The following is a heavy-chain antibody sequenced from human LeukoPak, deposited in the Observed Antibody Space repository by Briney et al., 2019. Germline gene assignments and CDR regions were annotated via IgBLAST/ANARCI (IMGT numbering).Heavy chain of an antibody. CDR1: GFSVSNNY. J-gene: IGHJ6*02. CDR3: ARSYSNHLFGMDV. D-gene: IGHD4-11*01. CDR2: IYSGGGT. Sequence: PGGSLRLSCAASGFSVSNNYMSWVRQAPGKGLEWVSVIYSGGGTYYADSVKGRVAISRDNSKNTVFLQMNSVRAADTALYYCARSYSNHLFGMDVWGQGTTVTVSS. V-gene: IGHV3-66*01.